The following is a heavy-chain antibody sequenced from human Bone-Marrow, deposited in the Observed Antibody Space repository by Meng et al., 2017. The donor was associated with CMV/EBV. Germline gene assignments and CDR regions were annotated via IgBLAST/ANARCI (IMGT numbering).Heavy chain of an antibody. Sequence: ASVKVSCKVSGYTLTELSMHWVRQAPGKGLEWMGGFDPEDGETIYAQKFQGRVTMTEDTSTDTAYMELSSLRSEDTAVYYCATVKGRLKWDQHYGMDVWGQGTTVTVSS. CDR1: GYTLTELS. J-gene: IGHJ6*02. CDR3: ATVKGRLKWDQHYGMDV. D-gene: IGHD1-26*01. V-gene: IGHV1-24*01. CDR2: FDPEDGET.